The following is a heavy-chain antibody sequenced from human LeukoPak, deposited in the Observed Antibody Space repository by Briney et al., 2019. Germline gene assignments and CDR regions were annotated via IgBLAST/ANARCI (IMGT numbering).Heavy chain of an antibody. V-gene: IGHV1-8*01. CDR2: MNPNSGNT. CDR1: GYTFTSYD. D-gene: IGHD2-15*01. J-gene: IGHJ6*02. Sequence: ASVKVSCKASGYTFTSYDINWVRQATGQGLEWMGWMNPNSGNTGYAQKFQGRVTMTRNTSISTAYMELSSPRSEDTAVYYCASVLTRYCSGGSCYSYYYGMDVWGQGTTVTVSS. CDR3: ASVLTRYCSGGSCYSYYYGMDV.